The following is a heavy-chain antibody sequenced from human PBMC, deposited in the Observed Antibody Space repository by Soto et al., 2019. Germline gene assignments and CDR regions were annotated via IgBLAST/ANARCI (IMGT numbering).Heavy chain of an antibody. J-gene: IGHJ4*02. CDR1: GGTFSTYT. CDR2: IIPLFGLP. D-gene: IGHD1-26*01. CDR3: AFDVQTGGVYFDN. V-gene: IGHV1-69*02. Sequence: QVQLVQSGAEVKKPGSSVKVSCKASGGTFSTYTISWVRQAPGQGLEWLGRIIPLFGLPNHAQKFQDRVTITADKSTDTAYLEMNSLRPEDTAVYYCAFDVQTGGVYFDNWGQGTLVTVSS.